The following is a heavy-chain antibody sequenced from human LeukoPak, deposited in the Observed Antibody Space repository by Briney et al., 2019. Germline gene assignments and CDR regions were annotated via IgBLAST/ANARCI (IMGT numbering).Heavy chain of an antibody. CDR2: ISAYNGNT. CDR3: AREGYTYYYDSSGYYSADY. CDR1: GYTFTGYY. Sequence: GASVKVSCKASGYTFTGYYMHWVRQAPGQGLEWMGWISAYNGNTNYAQKLQGRVTMTTDTSTSTAYMELRSLRSDGTAVYYCAREGYTYYYDSSGYYSADYWGQGTLVTVSS. D-gene: IGHD3-22*01. J-gene: IGHJ4*02. V-gene: IGHV1-18*04.